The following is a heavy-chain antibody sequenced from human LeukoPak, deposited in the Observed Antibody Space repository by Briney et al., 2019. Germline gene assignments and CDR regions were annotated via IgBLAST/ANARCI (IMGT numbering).Heavy chain of an antibody. Sequence: GGSLRLSCAASGFTFSNAWMSWVRQAPGKGLEWVGRIKSKTDGGTTDYAAPVKGRFTISRDDSKNTLYLQMNSLRAEDTAVYYCAKHSRGIAAAGTPVDFDHWGQGTLVTVSS. CDR2: IKSKTDGGTT. D-gene: IGHD6-13*01. CDR3: AKHSRGIAAAGTPVDFDH. CDR1: GFTFSNAW. J-gene: IGHJ4*02. V-gene: IGHV3-15*01.